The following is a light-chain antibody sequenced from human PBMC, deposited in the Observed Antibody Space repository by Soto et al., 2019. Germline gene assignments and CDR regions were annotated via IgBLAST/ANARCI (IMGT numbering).Light chain of an antibody. V-gene: IGLV2-14*03. CDR2: DVS. CDR1: SSDVGGYNS. Sequence: QSALTQPASVSGSPGQSITISCTGTSSDVGGYNSVSWYQHHPGKAPKLMIYDVSNRPAGVSNRFSGSKSGNTASLTISVLQAEDEADYYCSSYTSGSTPVFGGGTKVTVL. J-gene: IGLJ3*02. CDR3: SSYTSGSTPV.